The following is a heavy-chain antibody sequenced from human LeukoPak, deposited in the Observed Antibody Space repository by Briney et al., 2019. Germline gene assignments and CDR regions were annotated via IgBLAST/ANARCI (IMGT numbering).Heavy chain of an antibody. Sequence: GGSLRLSCAASGFTFNTYAMSWVRQAPGKGLEWVSAIGDSGVSTYYADSVKGHFIISRDNSRNTLYLQMNSLRAEDTAIYYCAKDLVHSTSSRRLDYWGQGTLVTVSS. J-gene: IGHJ4*02. V-gene: IGHV3-23*01. D-gene: IGHD6-6*01. CDR1: GFTFNTYA. CDR2: IGDSGVST. CDR3: AKDLVHSTSSRRLDY.